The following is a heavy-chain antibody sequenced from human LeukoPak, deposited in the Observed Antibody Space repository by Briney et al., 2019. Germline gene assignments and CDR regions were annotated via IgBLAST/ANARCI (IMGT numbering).Heavy chain of an antibody. CDR1: GGSISSYY. V-gene: IGHV4-59*12. CDR3: ASFGGPFDY. D-gene: IGHD3-16*01. CDR2: IYYSGST. Sequence: SETLSLTCTVSGGSISSYYWSWIRQPPGKGLEWIGYIYYSGSTNYNPSHKSRVTISVDTSKNLFSLKLSSVTAADTAAYYCASFGGPFDYWGQGTLVTVSS. J-gene: IGHJ4*02.